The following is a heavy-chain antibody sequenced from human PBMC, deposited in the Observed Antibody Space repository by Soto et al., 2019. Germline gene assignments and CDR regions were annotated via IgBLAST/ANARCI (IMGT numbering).Heavy chain of an antibody. CDR1: GYTFTNHF. J-gene: IGHJ3*02. Sequence: GESLKISCEGIGYTFTNHFIAWLRQMSGKELEWMGIIHPADSQVRYSPSFQGQVTISVDRSASIAYLQWDSLATSDTAMYYCARRFTVVRGVTEEAFDTWGQGTMVTVSS. CDR2: IHPADSQV. D-gene: IGHD3-10*01. V-gene: IGHV5-51*01. CDR3: ARRFTVVRGVTEEAFDT.